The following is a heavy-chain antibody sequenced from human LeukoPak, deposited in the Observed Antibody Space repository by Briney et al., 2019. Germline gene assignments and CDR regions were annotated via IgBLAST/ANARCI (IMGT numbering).Heavy chain of an antibody. CDR2: IYPGDSDT. D-gene: IGHD1-26*01. V-gene: IGHV5-51*01. J-gene: IGHJ4*02. Sequence: GDSLKISCKGSGYSFTTYWIGWVRQMPGKGLEWMGIIYPGDSDTRYSPSFQGQVTISADKSISTAYLQWSSLKASDTAMYYCARSLCPLELCPFDYWGQGTLVTVSS. CDR3: ARSLCPLELCPFDY. CDR1: GYSFTTYW.